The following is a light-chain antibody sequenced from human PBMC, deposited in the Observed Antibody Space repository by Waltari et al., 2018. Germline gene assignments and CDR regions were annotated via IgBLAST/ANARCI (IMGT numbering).Light chain of an antibody. Sequence: QSVLTQPPSASGTPGQRVTISCSGSRSNIGSNYVYWYQQLPGTAPNLLIYRNNRRPSGLPDRFSVSNPGTSASLALSGLRSEDGADYYCAAWDDSLSGRVFGGGTKVTVL. CDR1: RSNIGSNY. V-gene: IGLV1-47*01. CDR2: RNN. J-gene: IGLJ3*02. CDR3: AAWDDSLSGRV.